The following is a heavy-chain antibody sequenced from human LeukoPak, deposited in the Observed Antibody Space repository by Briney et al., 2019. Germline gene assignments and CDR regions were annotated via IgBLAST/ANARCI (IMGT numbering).Heavy chain of an antibody. CDR2: IYHSGST. V-gene: IGHV4-38-2*02. CDR3: AREVVATITYSDY. CDR1: GYSTSSGYY. D-gene: IGHD5-12*01. J-gene: IGHJ4*02. Sequence: SETLSLTCAVSGYSTSSGYYWGFIRQPPGKGLEWIGSIYHSGSTYYNPSLKSRVTISVDTSKNQFSLKLSSVTAADTAVYYCAREVVATITYSDYWGQGTLVTVSS.